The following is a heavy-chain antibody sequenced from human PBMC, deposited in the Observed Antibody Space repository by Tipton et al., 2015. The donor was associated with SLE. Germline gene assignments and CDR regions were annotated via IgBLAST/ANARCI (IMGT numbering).Heavy chain of an antibody. Sequence: TLSLTCTVSGGSISSGSYYWSWIRQPAGKGLEWIGRIYTSGSTNYNPSLKSRVTISVDTSKNQFSLKLSSVTAADTAVYYCARDGSSSRGDYYYYMDVWGKGTAVTVS. J-gene: IGHJ6*03. D-gene: IGHD6-6*01. V-gene: IGHV4-61*02. CDR2: IYTSGST. CDR3: ARDGSSSRGDYYYYMDV. CDR1: GGSISSGSYY.